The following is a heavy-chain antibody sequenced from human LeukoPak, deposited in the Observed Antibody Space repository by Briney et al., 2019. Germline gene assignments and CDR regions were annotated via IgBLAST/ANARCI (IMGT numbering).Heavy chain of an antibody. Sequence: GGSLRLSCAASGFTFSRYWMHWVRHAPGKGLVWVSRINTDGSRTTYADSVKGRFTISRDNAKNTVYLQMNSLRAEDTAVYYCARVALGSYNWFDPWGQGTLVTVSS. D-gene: IGHD3-10*01. J-gene: IGHJ5*02. CDR1: GFTFSRYW. CDR3: ARVALGSYNWFDP. V-gene: IGHV3-74*01. CDR2: INTDGSRT.